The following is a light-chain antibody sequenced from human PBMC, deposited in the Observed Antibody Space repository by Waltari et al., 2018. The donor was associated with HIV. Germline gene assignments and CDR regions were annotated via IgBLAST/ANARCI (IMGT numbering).Light chain of an antibody. J-gene: IGLJ2*01. V-gene: IGLV1-40*01. CDR3: QSFDSSVSAVI. CDR2: DTK. Sequence: QSVLTQPPSVSGAPGQRVTIACTGGSYNIGAGYDVHWYRKFPGTASRLLIYDTKKRPAGVPDAFSVSKSGASASLAISGLQAEDEADYYCQSFDSSVSAVIFGGGTKLTVL. CDR1: SYNIGAGYD.